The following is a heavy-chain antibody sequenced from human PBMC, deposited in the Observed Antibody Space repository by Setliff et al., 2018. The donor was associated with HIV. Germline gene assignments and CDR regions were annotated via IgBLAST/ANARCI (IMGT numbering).Heavy chain of an antibody. CDR1: GYTFTDYY. CDR3: ARFRKFQLVGALDY. J-gene: IGHJ4*02. V-gene: IGHV1-2*02. Sequence: ASVKVSCKASGYTFTDYYMHWMRQAPGRGLEWMGWIYPKSGDTNYEQKFQGRVTLTRDTSISTAYMEVSNLRSDDTAVYYCARFRKFQLVGALDYWGQGTLVTVSS. CDR2: IYPKSGDT. D-gene: IGHD1-26*01.